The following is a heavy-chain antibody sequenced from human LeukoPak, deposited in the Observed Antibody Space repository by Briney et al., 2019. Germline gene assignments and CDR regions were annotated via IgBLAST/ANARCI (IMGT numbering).Heavy chain of an antibody. D-gene: IGHD2-15*01. CDR3: ARCSGGSCYS. V-gene: IGHV4-30-2*01. Sequence: RPSETLSITCAVSGGSISSGGYSWSWIRQPPGKGLEWIGYIYHSGSTYYNPSLKSRVTISVDRSKNQFSLKLSSVTAADTAVYYCARCSGGSCYSWGQGTLVTVSS. J-gene: IGHJ4*02. CDR2: IYHSGST. CDR1: GGSISSGGYS.